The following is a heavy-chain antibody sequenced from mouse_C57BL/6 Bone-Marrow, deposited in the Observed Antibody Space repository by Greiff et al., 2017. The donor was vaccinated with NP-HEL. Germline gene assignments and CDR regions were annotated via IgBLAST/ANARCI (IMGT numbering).Heavy chain of an antibody. CDR3: ARFYYYGSSQDAMDY. J-gene: IGHJ4*01. V-gene: IGHV3-6*01. CDR1: GYSITSGYY. CDR2: ISYDGSN. D-gene: IGHD1-1*01. Sequence: EVKLQESGPGLVKPSQSLSLTCSVTGYSITSGYYWNWIRQFPGNKLEWMGYISYDGSNNYNPSLKNRISITRDTSKNQFFLKLNSVTTEDTATYYCARFYYYGSSQDAMDYWGQGTSVTVSS.